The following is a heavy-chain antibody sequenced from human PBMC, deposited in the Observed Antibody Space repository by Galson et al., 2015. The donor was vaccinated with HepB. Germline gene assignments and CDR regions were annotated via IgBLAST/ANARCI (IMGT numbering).Heavy chain of an antibody. D-gene: IGHD6-19*01. J-gene: IGHJ6*02. CDR1: GSTFTSYG. CDR3: ARHHSSGWFESPDPRSYGMDV. CDR2: ISAYNGNT. V-gene: IGHV1-18*04. Sequence: SVKVSCKASGSTFTSYGISWVRQAPGQGLEWMGWISAYNGNTNYAQKLQGRVTMTTDTSTSTAYMELRSLRSDDTAVYYCARHHSSGWFESPDPRSYGMDVWGQGTTVTVSS.